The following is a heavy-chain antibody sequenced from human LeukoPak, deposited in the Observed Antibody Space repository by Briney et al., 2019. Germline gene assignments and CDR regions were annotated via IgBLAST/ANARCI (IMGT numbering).Heavy chain of an antibody. CDR1: GLTISSYS. CDR3: AKLLGSWYYFDY. V-gene: IGHV3-48*01. Sequence: PGGSLRLSCAASGLTISSYSMNWVRQAPGKGLQWVSYISSSSSTIYYADSVKGRFTISRDNSKNTLYLQMNSLRAEDTAVYYCAKLLGSWYYFDYWGQGTLVTVSS. D-gene: IGHD6-13*01. J-gene: IGHJ4*02. CDR2: ISSSSSTI.